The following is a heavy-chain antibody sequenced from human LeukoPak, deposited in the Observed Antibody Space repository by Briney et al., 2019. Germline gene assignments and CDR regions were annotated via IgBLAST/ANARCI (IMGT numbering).Heavy chain of an antibody. D-gene: IGHD4-17*01. V-gene: IGHV3-30-3*01. CDR2: ISYDGSNK. Sequence: GGSLRLSCAAPGFTFSSYAMHWVRQAPGKGLEWVAVISYDGSNKYYADSVKGRFTISRDNSKNTLYLQMNSLRAEDTAVYYCARDLETVTIDYWGQGTLVTVSS. CDR3: ARDLETVTIDY. J-gene: IGHJ4*02. CDR1: GFTFSSYA.